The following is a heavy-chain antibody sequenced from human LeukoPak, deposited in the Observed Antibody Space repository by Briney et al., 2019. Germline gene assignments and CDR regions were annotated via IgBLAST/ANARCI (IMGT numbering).Heavy chain of an antibody. CDR3: ARDGIGYSDAFDI. CDR2: IKQDGSEK. V-gene: IGHV3-7*01. Sequence: GGSLRLSCAASGFTFSSYWMSWVRQAPGKGLEWVANIKQDGSEKYYVDSVKGRFTISRDNAKNSLYLQMNSLRAEDTAVYYCARDGIGYSDAFDIWGQGTMVTVSS. CDR1: GFTFSSYW. D-gene: IGHD3-22*01. J-gene: IGHJ3*02.